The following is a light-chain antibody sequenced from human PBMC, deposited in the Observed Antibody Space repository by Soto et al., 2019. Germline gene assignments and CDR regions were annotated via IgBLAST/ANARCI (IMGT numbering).Light chain of an antibody. CDR1: SRDVGEYDY. CDR3: CSYAGSPYV. CDR2: DVS. Sequence: QSVLTQPRSVSGSPGQSVTISCTGTSRDVGEYDYVSWYQQHPGKAPRLMIFDVSERPSGVPDRFSGSKTGNTASLTISGLQAEDEADYYCCSYAGSPYVFGTGTKVTVL. V-gene: IGLV2-11*01. J-gene: IGLJ1*01.